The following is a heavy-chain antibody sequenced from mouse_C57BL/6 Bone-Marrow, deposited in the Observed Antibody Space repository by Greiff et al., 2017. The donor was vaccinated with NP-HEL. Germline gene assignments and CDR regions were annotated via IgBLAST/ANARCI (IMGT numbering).Heavy chain of an antibody. V-gene: IGHV1-81*01. D-gene: IGHD3-2*02. CDR3: ARGGQLRLEIAY. CDR1: GYTFTSYG. Sequence: VQLQQSGAELARPGASVKLSCKASGYTFTSYGTSWVKQRTGQGLEWIGEIYPRSGNTYYNEKFKGKATLTADKSSSTAYMELRSLTSEDSAVYFCARGGQLRLEIAYWGQGTLVTVSA. J-gene: IGHJ3*01. CDR2: IYPRSGNT.